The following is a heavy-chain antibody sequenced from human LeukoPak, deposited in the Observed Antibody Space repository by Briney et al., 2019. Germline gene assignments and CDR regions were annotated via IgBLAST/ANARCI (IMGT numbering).Heavy chain of an antibody. D-gene: IGHD3-9*01. CDR2: IYYSGST. J-gene: IGHJ5*02. Sequence: WIRQPPGKGLEWIGRIYYSGSTYYNPSLKSRITISVDTSKNQFSLKLSSVTAADTAVYYCARSTGYYAPFDPWGQGTLVTVSS. CDR3: ARSTGYYAPFDP. V-gene: IGHV4-39*01.